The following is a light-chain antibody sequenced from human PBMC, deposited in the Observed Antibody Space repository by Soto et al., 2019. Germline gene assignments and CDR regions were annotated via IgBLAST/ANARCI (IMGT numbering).Light chain of an antibody. CDR2: GAS. V-gene: IGKV3-20*01. Sequence: EIVLTQSPGTLSLSPGDRATLSCRASQSVSRSYLGWYQQKPGQAPRLLMYGASIRAAGVPDTFSGSGSGTEFTLTLSRLEPEDFTVYYCHHSGTFGQGTKVEIK. CDR3: HHSGT. J-gene: IGKJ1*01. CDR1: QSVSRSY.